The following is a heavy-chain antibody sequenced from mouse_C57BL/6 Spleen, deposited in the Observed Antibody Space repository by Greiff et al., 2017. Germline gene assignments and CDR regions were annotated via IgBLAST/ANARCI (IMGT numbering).Heavy chain of an antibody. V-gene: IGHV2-2*01. D-gene: IGHD2-4*01. CDR1: GFSFTSYG. J-gene: IGHJ2*01. CDR2: IWSGGST. CDR3: ARNLNDYNRYFDY. Sequence: VHLVESGPGLVQPSQSLSITCTASGFSFTSYGVHWVRQSPGKGLEWLGVIWSGGSTDYNEAFISRLSISKDNSKSQVFFKMNSLQADDTAIYYCARNLNDYNRYFDYWGQGTTLTVSS.